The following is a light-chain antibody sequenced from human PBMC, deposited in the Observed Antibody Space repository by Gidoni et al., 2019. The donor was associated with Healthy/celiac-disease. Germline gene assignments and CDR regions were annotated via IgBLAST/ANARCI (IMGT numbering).Light chain of an antibody. V-gene: IGKV1-6*01. CDR3: LQDYNYLLT. CDR1: QGIRND. CDR2: AAS. Sequence: AIQMTQSPSSLSASVGDRVTITCRASQGIRNDLGWYQQKTGKAPKLLIYAASSLQSGVPSRFSGSGSGTDFTLTISSLQPEDFATYYCLQDYNYLLTFGGGTKVEIK. J-gene: IGKJ4*01.